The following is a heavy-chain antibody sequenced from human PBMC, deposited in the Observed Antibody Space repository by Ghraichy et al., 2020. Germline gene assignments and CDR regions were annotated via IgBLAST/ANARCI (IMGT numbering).Heavy chain of an antibody. CDR3: AKGRGNPENRFDY. Sequence: GALRLSCVASGFSFSIYAMSWVRQAPGKGLEWVSTGGSGGGKYYADSVKGRFSVSRDNSKNTVYLHMNDLRVEDTAVYFCAKGRGNPENRFDYWGQGTPVTVSS. CDR2: GGSGGGK. D-gene: IGHD2/OR15-2a*01. CDR1: GFSFSIYA. V-gene: IGHV3-23*01. J-gene: IGHJ4*02.